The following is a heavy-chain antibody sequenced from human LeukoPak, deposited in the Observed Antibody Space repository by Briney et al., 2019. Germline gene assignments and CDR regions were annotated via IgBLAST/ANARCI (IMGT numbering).Heavy chain of an antibody. CDR2: IIPIFGTA. V-gene: IGHV1-69*13. Sequence: GASVKVSCKASGGTFSSYAISWVRQAPGQGLEWMGGIIPIFGTANYAQKFQGRVTITADESTSTAYMELSSLRSEDTAVYYCARADVGYCSSTSCYARRGRWFDPWGQGTLVTVSS. CDR3: ARADVGYCSSTSCYARRGRWFDP. D-gene: IGHD2-2*03. CDR1: GGTFSSYA. J-gene: IGHJ5*02.